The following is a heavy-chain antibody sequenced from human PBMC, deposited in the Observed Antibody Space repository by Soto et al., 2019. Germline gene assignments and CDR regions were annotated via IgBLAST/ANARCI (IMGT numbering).Heavy chain of an antibody. J-gene: IGHJ6*03. CDR3: ATDGGSTSSSAYNYFMDV. V-gene: IGHV1-69*08. Sequence: QAQLVQSGAEVKRPGSSVKVSCKASGDTLSSYSISWVRQAPGKGLEWMGRIIPMVGTPNYAQNFQGRVTFSADTSTSTAYMVLNSLISDDTAVYYCATDGGSTSSSAYNYFMDVWGKGTPVTVSS. CDR1: GDTLSSYS. CDR2: IIPMVGTP. D-gene: IGHD3-16*01.